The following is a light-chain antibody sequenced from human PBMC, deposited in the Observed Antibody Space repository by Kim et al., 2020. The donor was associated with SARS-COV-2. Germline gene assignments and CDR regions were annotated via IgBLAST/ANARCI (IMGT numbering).Light chain of an antibody. CDR2: DVS. Sequence: QSALTQPRSVSGSPGQSVTISCTGTNSDVGGYKYVSWYQQHPGKAPKFIIYDVSKRPSGVPDRFSGSKFGNTASLTISGLQAEDEADYYCSSYAGRFTWVFGGGTHLTVL. J-gene: IGLJ3*02. V-gene: IGLV2-11*01. CDR3: SSYAGRFTWV. CDR1: NSDVGGYKY.